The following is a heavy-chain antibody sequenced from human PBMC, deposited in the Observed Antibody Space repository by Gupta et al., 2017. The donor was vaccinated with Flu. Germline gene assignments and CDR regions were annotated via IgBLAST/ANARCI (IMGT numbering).Heavy chain of an antibody. CDR3: AKRFLDV. D-gene: IGHD3-16*01. J-gene: IGHJ6*02. V-gene: IGHV5-10-1*01. Sequence: NYSPSFQGHVTISADKSISTAYLQWSSLKASDTAMYYCAKRFLDVWGQGTTVTVSS.